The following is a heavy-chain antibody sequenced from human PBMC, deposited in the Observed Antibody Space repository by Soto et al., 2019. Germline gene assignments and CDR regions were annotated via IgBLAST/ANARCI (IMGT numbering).Heavy chain of an antibody. J-gene: IGHJ3*02. CDR2: ISGSGGST. D-gene: IGHD2-8*01. V-gene: IGHV3-23*01. CDR3: GKDQDILLVVFFPSLVFNI. CDR1: GFNFSSYA. Sequence: PGGSLRLSCAASGFNFSSYAMSWVRQAPGKGLEWVSAISGSGGSTYYADSVKGRFTISRDNSKNTLYLQMNSLRAEDTAVYYCGKDQDILLVVFFPSLVFNIWGQGKRFPVPS.